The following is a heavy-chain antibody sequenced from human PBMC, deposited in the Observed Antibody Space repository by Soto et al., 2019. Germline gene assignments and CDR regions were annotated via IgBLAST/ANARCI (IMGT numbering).Heavy chain of an antibody. V-gene: IGHV1-8*01. D-gene: IGHD3-3*01. CDR3: ARGDDFWSGRLDY. CDR2: MNPYSGNT. CDR1: GYTFTSYD. J-gene: IGHJ4*02. Sequence: QVQLVQSGAEVKKPGASVKVSCKASGYTFTSYDINWVRQATGQGLEWMGWMNPYSGNTGYAQKFQGRITMARNTATSTAYMELSSLTSEDTATHYCARGDDFWSGRLDYWGQGTLITASS.